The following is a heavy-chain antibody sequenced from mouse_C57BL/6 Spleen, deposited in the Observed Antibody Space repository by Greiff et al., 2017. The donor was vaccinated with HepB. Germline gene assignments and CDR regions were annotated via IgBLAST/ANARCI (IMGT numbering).Heavy chain of an antibody. D-gene: IGHD6-1*01. J-gene: IGHJ4*01. Sequence: EVQLVESGPGLVKPSQSLSLTCSVTGYSITSGYYWNWIRQFPGNKLEWMGYISYDGSNNYNPSLKNRISITRDTSKNQFFLKLNSVTTEDTATYYCARSHGYYAMDYWGQGTSVTVSS. CDR1: GYSITSGYY. V-gene: IGHV3-6*01. CDR2: ISYDGSN. CDR3: ARSHGYYAMDY.